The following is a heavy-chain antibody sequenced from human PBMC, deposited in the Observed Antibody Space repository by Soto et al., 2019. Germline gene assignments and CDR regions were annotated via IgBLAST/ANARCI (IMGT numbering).Heavy chain of an antibody. D-gene: IGHD6-19*01. J-gene: IGHJ6*03. CDR2: INHSGST. CDR1: GGSFSGYY. CDR3: ARGRSALAVAGPYYYYYMDV. Sequence: ETLSLTCAGYGGSFSGYYWSWIRQPPGKGLEWIGEINHSGSTNYNPSLKSRVTISVDTSKNQFSLKLSSVTAADTAVYYCARGRSALAVAGPYYYYYMDVWGKGTT. V-gene: IGHV4-34*01.